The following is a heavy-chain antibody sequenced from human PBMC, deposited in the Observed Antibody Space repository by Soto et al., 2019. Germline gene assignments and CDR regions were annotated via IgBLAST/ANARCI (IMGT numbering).Heavy chain of an antibody. CDR1: GFSVRTNY. J-gene: IGHJ4*02. CDR3: ARAGVTPDFFDY. Sequence: EVQLVETGGGLIQPGGSLRLSCAASGFSVRTNYMSWVRRSPGKGLEWVSVFESGGSIYYADSVKGRFIISRDDAKNTVYHQMNYLRAEDTTVYYCARAGVTPDFFDYWGQGTLVTVSS. CDR2: FESGGSI. D-gene: IGHD2-21*02. V-gene: IGHV3-53*02.